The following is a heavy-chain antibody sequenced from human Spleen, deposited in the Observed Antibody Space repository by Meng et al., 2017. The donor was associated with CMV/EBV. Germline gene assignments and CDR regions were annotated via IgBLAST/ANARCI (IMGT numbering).Heavy chain of an antibody. CDR2: ISAYNGNT. D-gene: IGHD3-10*01. Sequence: EAPCKTSGDTIRTYGISWVRQAPGQGLEWMGWISAYNGNTNYAQKLQDRVTMTTDTSTSTAYMELRSLRSDDTAVYYCARDRSIFGELLGYWGQGTLVTVSS. CDR3: ARDRSIFGELLGY. J-gene: IGHJ4*02. CDR1: GDTIRTYG. V-gene: IGHV1-18*01.